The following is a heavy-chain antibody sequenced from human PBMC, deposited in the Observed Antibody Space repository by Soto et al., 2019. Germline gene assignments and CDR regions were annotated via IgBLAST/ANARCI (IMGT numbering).Heavy chain of an antibody. CDR2: IIPIFNSA. J-gene: IGHJ4*02. CDR3: AREVTVASYSFDF. V-gene: IGHV1-69*13. D-gene: IGHD5-12*01. CDR1: GGTFNNYA. Sequence: SVKVSCKASGGTFNNYALSWVRQAPGQGLEWMGGIIPIFNSANYAQKFQGRVTITADDSTSTAYMELRSLRPDDAAVYYCAREVTVASYSFDFWGQGTLVTVSS.